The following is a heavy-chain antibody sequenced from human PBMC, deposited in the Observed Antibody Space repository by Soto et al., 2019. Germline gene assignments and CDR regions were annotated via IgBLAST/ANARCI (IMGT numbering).Heavy chain of an antibody. J-gene: IGHJ4*02. D-gene: IGHD6-19*01. CDR3: ARDRGHLGLAGIGDY. V-gene: IGHV3-33*01. CDR2: IWHDGSLQ. CDR1: GFTFSNYG. Sequence: QVQLVESGGGVVQPERSLRLSCGASGFTFSNYGMHWVRQAPGKGLEWVAVIWHDGSLQYYADSVKDRFTISRDNSKNTLCLQMNSLRAEDTAVYYCARDRGHLGLAGIGDYWCQGTLVTVSS.